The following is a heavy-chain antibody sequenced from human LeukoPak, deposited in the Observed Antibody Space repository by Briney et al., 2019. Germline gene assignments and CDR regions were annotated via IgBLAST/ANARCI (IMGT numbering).Heavy chain of an antibody. CDR1: GVSISSSY. CDR2: FFYSGST. Sequence: SETLSLTCAVSGVSISSSYWSWIRQPPGRGLEWIGYFFYSGSTTHNPSLKSRVTISGDTSKNQLSLRLKSVTAADTAVYYCARERRNCTTISCLNDAFDIWGQGTMVTVSP. J-gene: IGHJ3*02. CDR3: ARERRNCTTISCLNDAFDI. V-gene: IGHV4-59*01. D-gene: IGHD2-2*01.